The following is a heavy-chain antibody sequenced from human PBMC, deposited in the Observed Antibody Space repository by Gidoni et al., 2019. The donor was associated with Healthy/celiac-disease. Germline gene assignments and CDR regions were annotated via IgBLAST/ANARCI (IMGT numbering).Heavy chain of an antibody. Sequence: QVQLQQWGAGLLKPSETLSLTCAVYGGSFSGYYWSWIRQPPGKGLEWIGEINHSGSTNYNPSLKSRVTISVDTSKNQFSLKLSSVTAADTAVYYCARGLTGRLLGYFQLDYWGQGTLVTVSS. CDR1: GGSFSGYY. CDR2: INHSGST. D-gene: IGHD2-15*01. V-gene: IGHV4-34*01. CDR3: ARGLTGRLLGYFQLDY. J-gene: IGHJ4*02.